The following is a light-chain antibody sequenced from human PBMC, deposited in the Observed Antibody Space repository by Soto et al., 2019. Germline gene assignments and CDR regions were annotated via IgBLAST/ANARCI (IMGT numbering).Light chain of an antibody. CDR1: SSDIGAYNY. CDR3: SSNGGSKV. V-gene: IGLV2-8*01. Sequence: QSALTQPPSASGSPGQSVAISCTGTSSDIGAYNYVSWYQQHPGKAPKLIIYEVSQRPSGVPDRFSGSKSGNTASLTVSGLQVEDEADYYCSSNGGSKVFGGGTKLTVL. CDR2: EVS. J-gene: IGLJ2*01.